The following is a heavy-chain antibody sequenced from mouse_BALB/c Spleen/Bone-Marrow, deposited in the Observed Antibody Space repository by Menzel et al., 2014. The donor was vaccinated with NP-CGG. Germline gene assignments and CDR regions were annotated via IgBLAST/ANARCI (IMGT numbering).Heavy chain of an antibody. Sequence: VQLQQPGAELVKPGASVKLSSTASGFNIKDTYVHWVKQGPEQGLEWIGRIDPANGNTKYDPKFQGKATITADTSSNTAYLQLSSLTSEDTAVYYCARYLIFYDYDEAMDYWGQGTSVTVSS. D-gene: IGHD2-4*01. CDR3: ARYLIFYDYDEAMDY. CDR1: GFNIKDTY. V-gene: IGHV14-3*02. CDR2: IDPANGNT. J-gene: IGHJ4*01.